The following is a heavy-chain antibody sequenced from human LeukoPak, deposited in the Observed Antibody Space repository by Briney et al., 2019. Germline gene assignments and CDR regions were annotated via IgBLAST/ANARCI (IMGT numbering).Heavy chain of an antibody. CDR1: GGSISSSSYY. Sequence: PSETLSLTCTVSGGSISSSSYYWGWIRQPPGKGLEWIGSIYYSGSTYYNPSLKSRVTISVDTSKNQFSLKLSSVTAADTAVYYCARVIQDSSSWYFAYWGQGTLVTVSS. V-gene: IGHV4-39*07. CDR3: ARVIQDSSSWYFAY. CDR2: IYYSGST. D-gene: IGHD6-13*01. J-gene: IGHJ4*02.